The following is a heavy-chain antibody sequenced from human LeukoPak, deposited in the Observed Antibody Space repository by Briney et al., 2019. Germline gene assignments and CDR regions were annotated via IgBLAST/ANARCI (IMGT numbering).Heavy chain of an antibody. J-gene: IGHJ4*02. CDR1: GYTFTGYY. Sequence: ASVKVSCKSSGYTFTGYYMHWVRQAPGQGLEWMGWINPNSGGTNYAQKFQGRVTMTRDTSISTAYMELSRLRSDDTAVYYRARVTMVRGVIDYWGQGTLVTVSS. D-gene: IGHD3-10*01. CDR2: INPNSGGT. CDR3: ARVTMVRGVIDY. V-gene: IGHV1-2*02.